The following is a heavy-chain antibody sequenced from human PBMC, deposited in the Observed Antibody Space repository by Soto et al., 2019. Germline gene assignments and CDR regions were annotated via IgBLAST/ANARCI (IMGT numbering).Heavy chain of an antibody. CDR3: ARDSTLWFGEGSQEGIDP. D-gene: IGHD3-10*01. CDR1: GDSISSGDYY. CDR2: IYYSGST. V-gene: IGHV4-30-4*01. Sequence: SETLSLTCTVSGDSISSGDYYGWWLRHPPKKGLEWIGYIYYSGSTYYNPSLKSRITISVDTAKNQFSLKLSSVTAADTAVDYCARDSTLWFGEGSQEGIDPWGQGTLVTVSS. J-gene: IGHJ5*02.